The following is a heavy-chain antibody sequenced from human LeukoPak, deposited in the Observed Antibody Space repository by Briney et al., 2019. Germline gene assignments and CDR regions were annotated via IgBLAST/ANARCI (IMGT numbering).Heavy chain of an antibody. CDR3: ARGGGVPAAILYYYYMDV. J-gene: IGHJ6*03. CDR2: MNPNSGNT. D-gene: IGHD2-2*01. CDR1: GYTFTSYD. Sequence: VSVKVSCKASGYTFTSYDINWVRQATGQGLEWMGWMNPNSGNTGYAQKFQGRVTVTRNTSISTAYMELSSLRSEDTAVYYCARGGGVPAAILYYYYMDVWGKGTTVTVSS. V-gene: IGHV1-8*01.